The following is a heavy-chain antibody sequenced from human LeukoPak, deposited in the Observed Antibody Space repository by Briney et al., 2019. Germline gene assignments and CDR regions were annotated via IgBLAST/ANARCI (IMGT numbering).Heavy chain of an antibody. Sequence: GGSLRLSCAVSGLTFSSHSMNWVRQAPGKGLEWLSHISSSSSTIYYADSVKGRFTISRQDAKNSLFLQMNSLRAEDTAVYYCARHRSGGSQDDAFDIWGQGTMVTVSS. CDR2: ISSSSSTI. V-gene: IGHV3-48*04. CDR1: GLTFSSHS. CDR3: ARHRSGGSQDDAFDI. J-gene: IGHJ3*02. D-gene: IGHD2-15*01.